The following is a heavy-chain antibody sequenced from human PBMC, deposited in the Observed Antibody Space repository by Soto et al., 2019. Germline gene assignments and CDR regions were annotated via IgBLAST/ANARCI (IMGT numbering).Heavy chain of an antibody. Sequence: QVQLVESGGDVVQPGRSLRLSCAASGFTFSNYVMHWVRQAPGKGLEWVALVSGEGNKHYADSVKDRFIISRDNSKNKLNLDMNSLRAEDSALYYCAREDESSGYAGTFRHWGKGTLVTVSP. D-gene: IGHD3-22*01. CDR2: VSGEGNK. J-gene: IGHJ1*01. CDR1: GFTFSNYV. CDR3: AREDESSGYAGTFRH. V-gene: IGHV3-30-3*01.